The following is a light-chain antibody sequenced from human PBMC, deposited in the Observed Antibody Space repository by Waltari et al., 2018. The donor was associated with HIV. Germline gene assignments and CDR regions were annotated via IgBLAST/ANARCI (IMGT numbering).Light chain of an antibody. CDR2: DVS. J-gene: IGLJ3*02. V-gene: IGLV2-11*01. CDR3: CSYAGSYTWV. CDR1: SSDVGGCNY. Sequence: QSALTQPPSVSGSPGQSVTISCTGTSSDVGGCNYVSWYQQHPGKAPKLMIYDVSKRPAGVPDRFSGSKSGNTASLTISGLQAEDEADYYCCSYAGSYTWVFGGGTKLTVL.